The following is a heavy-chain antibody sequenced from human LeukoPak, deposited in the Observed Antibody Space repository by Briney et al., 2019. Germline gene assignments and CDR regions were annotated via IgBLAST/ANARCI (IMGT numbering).Heavy chain of an antibody. J-gene: IGHJ4*02. CDR3: ARQAYRYFDY. Sequence: GASLQISCKGSGSIFTNYWIAWVRQLPGKGLEWMGIIYPGDSDTRYSPSFQGQVTISADKSISTAYLQWSSLKASDTAMYYCARQAYRYFDYWGQGTLVTVSS. D-gene: IGHD4-11*01. V-gene: IGHV5-51*01. CDR2: IYPGDSDT. CDR1: GSIFTNYW.